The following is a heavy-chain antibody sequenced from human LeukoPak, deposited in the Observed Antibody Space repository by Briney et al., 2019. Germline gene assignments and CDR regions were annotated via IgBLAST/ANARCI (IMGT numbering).Heavy chain of an antibody. CDR1: EFTFVRYA. D-gene: IGHD2-21*02. CDR2: IWYDGSNK. J-gene: IGHJ4*02. V-gene: IGHV3-33*06. Sequence: PGGSLRLSCAASEFTFVRYAMNWVRQAPGKGLEWMAVIWYDGSNKYYGDSVKGRFTISRDNSKNTLYLQMNSLRAEDTAMYYCAKDDCGGDCYLGYWGQGTLVTVSS. CDR3: AKDDCGGDCYLGY.